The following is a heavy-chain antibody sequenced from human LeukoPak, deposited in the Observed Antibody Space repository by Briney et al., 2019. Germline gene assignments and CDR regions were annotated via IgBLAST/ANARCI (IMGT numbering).Heavy chain of an antibody. CDR3: ARGLLWFGELPYYYYYGMDV. V-gene: IGHV1-69*06. J-gene: IGHJ6*04. CDR2: IIPIFGRA. D-gene: IGHD3-10*01. CDR1: GGTFSSYA. Sequence: SVKVSCKASGGTFSSYAISWVRQAPGQGLEWMGGIIPIFGRANYAQKFQGRVTITADKSTSTAYMELSSLGSEDTAVYYCARGLLWFGELPYYYYYGMDVWGKGTTVTVPS.